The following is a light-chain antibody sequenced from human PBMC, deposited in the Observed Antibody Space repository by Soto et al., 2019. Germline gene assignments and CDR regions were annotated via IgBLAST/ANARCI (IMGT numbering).Light chain of an antibody. CDR3: QQRSNWWT. Sequence: EKVMTQSPATLSVSPGERVTLSCRASQSVRNNLAWYQQKPGQAPRLLIYGASTRATGIPARFSGSGSGTEFTLTISSLQSEDFAVYYCQQRSNWWTFGQGTKVDIK. CDR1: QSVRNN. J-gene: IGKJ1*01. V-gene: IGKV3-15*01. CDR2: GAS.